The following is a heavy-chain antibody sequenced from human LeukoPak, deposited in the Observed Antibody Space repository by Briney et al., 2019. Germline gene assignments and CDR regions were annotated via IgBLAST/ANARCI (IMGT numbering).Heavy chain of an antibody. J-gene: IGHJ5*02. CDR2: IYYSGST. CDR3: AREAALNWFDP. Sequence: PETLSLTCTVSGGSISSYYWSWIRQPPGKGLEWIGYIYYSGSTNYNPSLKSRVTISVDTSKNRFSLKLSSVTAADTAVYYCAREAALNWFDPWGQGTLVTVSS. CDR1: GGSISSYY. V-gene: IGHV4-59*01.